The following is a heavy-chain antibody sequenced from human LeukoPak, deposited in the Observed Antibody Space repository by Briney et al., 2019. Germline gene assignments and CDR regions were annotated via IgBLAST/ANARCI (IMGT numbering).Heavy chain of an antibody. D-gene: IGHD3-10*01. Sequence: PSQTLSLTCTVSGGSISSGSYYWSWIRQPAGKGLEWIGRIYTSGSTNYNPSLKSRVTISVDTSKNQFSLKLSSVTAADTAVYYCARGFLRITMVRGVKNYYYGMDVWGKGTTVTVSS. J-gene: IGHJ6*04. CDR3: ARGFLRITMVRGVKNYYYGMDV. CDR2: IYTSGST. V-gene: IGHV4-61*02. CDR1: GGSISSGSYY.